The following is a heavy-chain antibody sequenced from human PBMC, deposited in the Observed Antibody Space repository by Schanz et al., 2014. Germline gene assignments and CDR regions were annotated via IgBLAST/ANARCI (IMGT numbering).Heavy chain of an antibody. CDR2: IRSESTPI. CDR1: GFTFSDYS. J-gene: IGHJ4*03. V-gene: IGHV3-48*01. Sequence: EVQLVESGGGWVQPGGSLRLSCAASGFTFSDYSMHWVRQAPGKGPEWVSYIRSESTPIDSADSVKGRFTISIDNAKSSLFLQTNGRRAEDAAVSHCLSCGSYSSYASWRHGTLVTFSP. CDR3: LSCGSYSSYAS. D-gene: IGHD3-16*01.